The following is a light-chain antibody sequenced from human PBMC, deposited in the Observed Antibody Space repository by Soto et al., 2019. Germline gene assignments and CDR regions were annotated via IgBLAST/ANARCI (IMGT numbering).Light chain of an antibody. CDR3: SPYTNTSPHVI. CDR2: NVS. Sequence: QSALTQPASVSGSPGQSSTISCTGASSDIGGYNHVSWYQQHPGKAPKLIIYNVSHRPSGVSTRFSGSKYGNTASLIIAGLQAEDEADYFCSPYTNTSPHVIFGGGTKLTVL. J-gene: IGLJ2*01. CDR1: SSDIGGYNH. V-gene: IGLV2-14*03.